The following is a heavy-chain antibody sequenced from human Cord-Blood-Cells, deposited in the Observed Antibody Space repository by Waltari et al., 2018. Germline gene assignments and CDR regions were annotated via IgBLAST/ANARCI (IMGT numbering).Heavy chain of an antibody. J-gene: IGHJ3*02. D-gene: IGHD2-15*01. V-gene: IGHV4-39*01. Sequence: QLQLQESGPGLVKPSETLSLTCTVSGGSISSSSYYWGWIRQPPGKGLEWIVSIYYRGTTYSHPSPKSRVTISVDTSKNQFSLKLGSVTAADTAVYYCARADCSGGSCTREDAFDIWGQGTMVTVSS. CDR2: IYYRGTT. CDR1: GGSISSSSYY. CDR3: ARADCSGGSCTREDAFDI.